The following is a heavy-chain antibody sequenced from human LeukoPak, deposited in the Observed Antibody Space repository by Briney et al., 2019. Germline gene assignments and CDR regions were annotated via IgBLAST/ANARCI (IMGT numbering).Heavy chain of an antibody. V-gene: IGHV4-30-2*01. CDR1: GGSISSGGYS. Sequence: SETLSLTCAVSGGSISSGGYSWSWIRQPSGKGLEWIGYIYHSGSTYYNPSLKSRVTISVDRSKNQFSLKLSSVTAADAAVYYCARVNTVTMVRGVTGYWYFDLWGRGTLVTVSS. J-gene: IGHJ2*01. D-gene: IGHD3-10*01. CDR2: IYHSGST. CDR3: ARVNTVTMVRGVTGYWYFDL.